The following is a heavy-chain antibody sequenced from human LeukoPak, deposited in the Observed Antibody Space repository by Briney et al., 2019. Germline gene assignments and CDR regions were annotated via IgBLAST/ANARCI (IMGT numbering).Heavy chain of an antibody. V-gene: IGHV3-53*01. Sequence: GGSLRLSCAASGFIVSSSYMIWVRQAPGKGLEWVSIIYSGGRTDYADSVKGRFTISRDNSKNTVYLEMNSLRAEDTAVYYCAKSVVVITFRFDDWGQGALVTVSS. CDR1: GFIVSSSY. CDR3: AKSVVVITFRFDD. CDR2: IYSGGRT. J-gene: IGHJ4*02. D-gene: IGHD2-15*01.